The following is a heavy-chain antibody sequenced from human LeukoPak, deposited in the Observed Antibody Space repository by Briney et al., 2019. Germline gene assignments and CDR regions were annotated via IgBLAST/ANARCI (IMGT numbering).Heavy chain of an antibody. Sequence: GGSLRLSCAASGLTLSGYWMHWVRQAPGKGLVWVSRINGDVSSTSYADSVKGRFTISRDNAKSTLCLQMNSLRVEDTAVYYCARARGNTYGYFEYWGQGTLVTVSS. D-gene: IGHD5-18*01. J-gene: IGHJ4*02. CDR3: ARARGNTYGYFEY. CDR1: GLTLSGYW. CDR2: INGDVSST. V-gene: IGHV3-74*01.